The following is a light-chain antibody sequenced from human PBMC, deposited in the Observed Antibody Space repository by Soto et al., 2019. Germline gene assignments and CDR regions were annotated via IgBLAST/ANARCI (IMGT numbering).Light chain of an antibody. Sequence: QSVLTQPASVSGSPGQSITISCTGTSSDVGSHNFVSWYQQRPGKAPKLMIFEVTKRPSGVSSRFSASKSGNTASLTISGVQAEDEADYYCCSYAGTTTRVFGGGTKLTVL. CDR2: EVT. V-gene: IGLV2-23*02. CDR1: SSDVGSHNF. J-gene: IGLJ3*02. CDR3: CSYAGTTTRV.